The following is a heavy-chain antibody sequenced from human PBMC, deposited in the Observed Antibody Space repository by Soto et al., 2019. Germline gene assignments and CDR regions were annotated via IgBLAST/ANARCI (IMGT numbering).Heavy chain of an antibody. CDR1: GGSISSHN. J-gene: IGHJ6*02. V-gene: IGHV4-59*08. CDR3: VRRGFGALHGLVDV. D-gene: IGHD3-10*01. CDR2: IRDSGDT. Sequence: QVQLQESGPGLVKPSETLSLICSDSGGSISSHNWGWIRLPPGKGLEWIGYIRDSGDTSYNPSLNSRVTMSPATSKKEFPLKLTSLTAADTAVYYCVRRGFGALHGLVDVWGQGTTVTVSS.